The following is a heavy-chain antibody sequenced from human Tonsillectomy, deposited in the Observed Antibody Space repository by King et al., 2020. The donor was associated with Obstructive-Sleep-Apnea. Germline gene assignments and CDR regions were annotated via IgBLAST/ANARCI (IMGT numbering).Heavy chain of an antibody. CDR2: IYYSGST. Sequence: VQLQESGPGLVKPSQTLSLTCTVSVASISSGGYYWSWIRQLPGKGLEWFGYIYYSGSTYYNPSLRSRVTISVDTSKNQFSLKLTSVTAADTAVYYCARDCAGTPGGPWLDPWGQGTLVTVSS. CDR3: ARDCAGTPGGPWLDP. V-gene: IGHV4-31*03. J-gene: IGHJ5*02. D-gene: IGHD2-21*01. CDR1: VASISSGGYY.